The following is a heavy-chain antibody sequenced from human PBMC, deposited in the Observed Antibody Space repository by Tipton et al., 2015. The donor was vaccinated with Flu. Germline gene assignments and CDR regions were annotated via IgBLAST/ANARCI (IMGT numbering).Heavy chain of an antibody. V-gene: IGHV4-59*01. CDR2: INYNGGT. D-gene: IGHD3-22*01. CDR1: GGSISTYY. CDR3: ARAPYSDYDTSGSSFDY. J-gene: IGHJ4*02. Sequence: TLSLTCTVSGGSISTYYWSWIRQPPGKGLEWIGFINYNGGTGYNPSLKSRVTISVDTSKNQFSLRLSSVTAADTAVYYCARAPYSDYDTSGSSFDYWGQGTLVTGPS.